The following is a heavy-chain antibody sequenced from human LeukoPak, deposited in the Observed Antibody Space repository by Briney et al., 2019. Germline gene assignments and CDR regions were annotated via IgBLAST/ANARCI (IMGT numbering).Heavy chain of an antibody. CDR3: AKDSLPRLLWFGTRPPNDAFDI. CDR1: GFTFSSYA. J-gene: IGHJ3*02. Sequence: GGSLRLSCAASGFTFSSYAMSWVRQAPGKGLEWVSAISGSGGSTYYADSVKGRFTISRDNSKNTLYLQMNSLRAEDTAVYYCAKDSLPRLLWFGTRPPNDAFDIWGQGTMVTVSS. V-gene: IGHV3-23*01. CDR2: ISGSGGST. D-gene: IGHD3-10*01.